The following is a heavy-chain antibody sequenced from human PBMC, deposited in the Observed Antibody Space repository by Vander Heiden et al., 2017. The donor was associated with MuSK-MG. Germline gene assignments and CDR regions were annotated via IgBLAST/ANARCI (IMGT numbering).Heavy chain of an antibody. CDR2: MNPNSGNT. CDR1: GYTFTSYD. D-gene: IGHD3-3*01. J-gene: IGHJ4*02. V-gene: IGHV1-8*01. Sequence: QVQLVQSGAEVKKPGASVKVSCKASGYTFTSYDIHWVRQATGQGLEWMGWMNPNSGNTGYAQKFQGRVTMTRNTSISTAYMELSSLRSEDTAVYYCARGDLRITIFGVVIIGSLDYWGQGTLVTVSS. CDR3: ARGDLRITIFGVVIIGSLDY.